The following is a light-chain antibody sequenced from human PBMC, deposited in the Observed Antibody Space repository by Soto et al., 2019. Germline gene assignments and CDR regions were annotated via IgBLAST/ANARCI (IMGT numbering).Light chain of an antibody. V-gene: IGKV3-15*01. CDR3: QQYNNWPPWT. J-gene: IGKJ1*01. CDR2: GAS. CDR1: QSVSSN. Sequence: IVLTLYPTALSVSPGERATLSWLASQSVSSNLAWYQQKPGQAPRLLIYGASTRATGIPARFSGSGSGTEFTLTISSLQSEDFAVYYCQQYNNWPPWTFGQGTMVDIK.